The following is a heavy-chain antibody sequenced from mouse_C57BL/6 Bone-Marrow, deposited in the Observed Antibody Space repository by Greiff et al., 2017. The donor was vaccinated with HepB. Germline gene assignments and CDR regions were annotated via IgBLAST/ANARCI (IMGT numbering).Heavy chain of an antibody. V-gene: IGHV5-2*03. CDR3: ARHGGSSLDWYFDV. J-gene: IGHJ1*03. CDR2: INSDGGST. CDR1: EYEFPSHD. D-gene: IGHD1-1*01. Sequence: EVKVEESGGGLVQPGESLKLSCESNEYEFPSHDMSWVRKTPEKRLELVAAINSDGGSTYYPDTMERRFIIARDNTKKTLYLQMSSLRSEDTALYYCARHGGSSLDWYFDVWGTGTTVTVSS.